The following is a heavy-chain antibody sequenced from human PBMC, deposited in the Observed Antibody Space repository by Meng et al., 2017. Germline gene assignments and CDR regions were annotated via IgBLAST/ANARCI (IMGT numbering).Heavy chain of an antibody. CDR2: IIPIFGTA. CDR1: GGTFSSYA. J-gene: IGHJ4*02. CDR3: ASGANYHYQVDY. V-gene: IGHV1-69*13. D-gene: IGHD4/OR15-4a*01. Sequence: VKVSCKASGGTFSSYAISWVRQAPGQGLEWMGGIIPIFGTANYAQKFQGRVTITADESTSTAYMELSSLRSEDTAVYYCASGANYHYQVDYWGQGTLVTVSS.